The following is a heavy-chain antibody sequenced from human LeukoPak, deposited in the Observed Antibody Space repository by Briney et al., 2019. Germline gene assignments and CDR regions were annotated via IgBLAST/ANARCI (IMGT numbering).Heavy chain of an antibody. J-gene: IGHJ6*02. D-gene: IGHD2-2*01. V-gene: IGHV1-24*01. CDR3: TTCLNGAGQPVAIYYYGMDV. CDR2: FDPEDGET. Sequence: ASVKVSCKVSGYTLTEMSIHWVRQAPGVALEWMGGFDPEDGETVYAPKFQGRVTMTEDTSADTAYMELSSLRSEDTAVYYCTTCLNGAGQPVAIYYYGMDVWGRRTTVTVSS. CDR1: GYTLTEMS.